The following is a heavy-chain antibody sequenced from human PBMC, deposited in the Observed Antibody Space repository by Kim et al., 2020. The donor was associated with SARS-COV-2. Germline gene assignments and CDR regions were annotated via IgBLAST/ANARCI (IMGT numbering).Heavy chain of an antibody. D-gene: IGHD3-9*01. Sequence: ASVKVSCKASGYTFTSYGISWVRQAPGQGLEWMGWISAYNGNTNYAQKLQGRVTMTTDTSTSTAYMELRSLRSDDTAVYYCARGFLKYDILTGYYPAPPDYWGQGTLVTVSS. J-gene: IGHJ4*02. CDR2: ISAYNGNT. CDR3: ARGFLKYDILTGYYPAPPDY. V-gene: IGHV1-18*04. CDR1: GYTFTSYG.